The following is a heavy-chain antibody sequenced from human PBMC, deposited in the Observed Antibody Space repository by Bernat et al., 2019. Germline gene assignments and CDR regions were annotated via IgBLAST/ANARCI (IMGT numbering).Heavy chain of an antibody. D-gene: IGHD2-15*01. J-gene: IGHJ3*02. CDR3: ARDPSSPEGGAFDI. V-gene: IGHV3-33*01. CDR1: GFTFSSYG. Sequence: QVQLVESGGGVVQPGRSLRLSCAASGFTFSSYGMHWVRQAPGKGLEWVAVIWYDGSNKYYADSVKGRFTISRDNSKNTLYLQMNSLRAEDTAVYYCARDPSSPEGGAFDIWGQGTMVTVSS. CDR2: IWYDGSNK.